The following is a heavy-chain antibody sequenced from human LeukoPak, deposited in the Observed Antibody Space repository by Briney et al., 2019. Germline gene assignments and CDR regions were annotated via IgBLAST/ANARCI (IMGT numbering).Heavy chain of an antibody. CDR2: VNHGGST. V-gene: IGHV4-34*01. Sequence: SETLSLTCGVNRGSISGYFWNWIRQPPGKGLEWIGEVNHGGSTNYNPSPKSRVTISVDTSKKQFSLKLTSVTAADTAVYYCARGAHYYASGSLMWYWGQGTLVTVSS. J-gene: IGHJ4*02. CDR3: ARGAHYYASGSLMWY. CDR1: RGSISGYF. D-gene: IGHD3-10*01.